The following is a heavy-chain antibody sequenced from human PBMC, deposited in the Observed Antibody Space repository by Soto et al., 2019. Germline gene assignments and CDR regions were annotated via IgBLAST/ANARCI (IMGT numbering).Heavy chain of an antibody. CDR3: ARGSYYYDSRGYYHY. CDR1: GGSISSSSYY. D-gene: IGHD3-22*01. CDR2: IYYSGST. Sequence: SETLSLTCTVSGGSISSSSYYWGWIRQPPGKGLEWIGSIYYSGSTYYNPSLKSRVTISVDTSKNQFSLKLSSVTAADTAVYYCARGSYYYDSRGYYHYWGQGTLVTVS. V-gene: IGHV4-39*07. J-gene: IGHJ4*02.